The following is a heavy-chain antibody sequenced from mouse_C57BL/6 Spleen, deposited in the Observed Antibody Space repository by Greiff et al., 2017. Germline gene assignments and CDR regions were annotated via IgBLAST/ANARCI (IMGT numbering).Heavy chain of an antibody. CDR2: INPSSGYT. Sequence: QVQLQQSGAELARPGASVKMSCKASGYTFTSYTMHWVKQRPGQGLEWIGYINPSSGYTKDNQKFKDKATLTADKSSSTAYMQLSSLTSEDSAVYYCASYGNYPYWYFDVWGTGTTVTVSS. J-gene: IGHJ1*03. D-gene: IGHD2-1*01. CDR1: GYTFTSYT. CDR3: ASYGNYPYWYFDV. V-gene: IGHV1-4*01.